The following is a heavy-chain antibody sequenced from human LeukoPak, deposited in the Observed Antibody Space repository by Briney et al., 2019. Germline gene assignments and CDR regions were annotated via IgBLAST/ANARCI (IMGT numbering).Heavy chain of an antibody. V-gene: IGHV3-30*03. D-gene: IGHD1-26*01. CDR3: ATVTWEHF. CDR2: ISYDESNK. J-gene: IGHJ4*02. Sequence: GRSLRLSCAAYRFIFSSYGMHWVRQAPGKGLEWVAVISYDESNKYYADSVRGRFTTSRDNAKNTLYLQMNSLRAEDTAVYYCATVTWEHFWGQGALVTVSS. CDR1: RFIFSSYG.